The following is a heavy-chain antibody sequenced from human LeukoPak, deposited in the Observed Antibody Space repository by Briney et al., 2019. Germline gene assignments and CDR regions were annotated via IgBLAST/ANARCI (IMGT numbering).Heavy chain of an antibody. Sequence: SEALSLTCSVSGGSLSSHYWSWIRQPPGKGLELIGHIHDTGSTFYNPSLRGRVAISLDTSTNQFSLKLTSMTAADTAVYYCARFSSGCSTSSCYLTYWGQGTPVTVS. D-gene: IGHD2-2*01. J-gene: IGHJ4*02. CDR2: IHDTGST. CDR1: GGSLSSHY. CDR3: ARFSSGCSTSSCYLTY. V-gene: IGHV4-59*11.